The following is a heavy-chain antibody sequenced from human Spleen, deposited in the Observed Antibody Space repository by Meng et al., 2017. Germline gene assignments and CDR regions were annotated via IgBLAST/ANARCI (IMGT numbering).Heavy chain of an antibody. J-gene: IGHJ4*02. Sequence: QGQLVESGAEVKKPGASVKVSCKPSGNTFPDYYKHWVRRAPGQGLEWMGRINPKSGDTHYAQKFQARVTMTGDTSISTAYMELSGLRSDDTAMYYCARDEDISAAGKLFGDYWGQGTLVTVSS. CDR1: GNTFPDYY. CDR3: ARDEDISAAGKLFGDY. V-gene: IGHV1-2*06. D-gene: IGHD6-25*01. CDR2: INPKSGDT.